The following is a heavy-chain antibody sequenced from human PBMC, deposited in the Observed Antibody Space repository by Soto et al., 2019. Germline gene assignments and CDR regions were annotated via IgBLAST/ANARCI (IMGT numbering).Heavy chain of an antibody. CDR3: ARDGMTTGDT. D-gene: IGHD2-21*02. CDR2: VFSSVSA. V-gene: IGHV4-4*07. Sequence: SQTLFLTFIVSGDSVRRYTGRWVRQPANKGLEWIGRVFSSVSATYNPSLKSRVSISMDTPENRISLKLDSVTAADAGAYFCARDGMTTGDTWAPGTLVTVSS. J-gene: IGHJ4*02. CDR1: GDSVRRYT.